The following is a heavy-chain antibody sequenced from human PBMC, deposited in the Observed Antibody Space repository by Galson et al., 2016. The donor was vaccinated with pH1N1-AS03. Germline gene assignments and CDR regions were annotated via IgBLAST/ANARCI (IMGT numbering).Heavy chain of an antibody. D-gene: IGHD3-16*01. CDR3: ARGEMIGDDS. Sequence: SLRLSCAASGFTFNTYGMHWVRQAPGKGLEWVAVIWFDGSNTYYADSVEGRFTISRDNAKNSLYLQMNSLRVEDTAMYYCARGEMIGDDSWGQGTLVTVSS. CDR1: GFTFNTYG. CDR2: IWFDGSNT. V-gene: IGHV3-33*01. J-gene: IGHJ4*02.